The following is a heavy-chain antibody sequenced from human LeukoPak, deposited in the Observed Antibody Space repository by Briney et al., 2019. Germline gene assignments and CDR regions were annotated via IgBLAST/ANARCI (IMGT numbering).Heavy chain of an antibody. D-gene: IGHD5-24*01. V-gene: IGHV1-2*02. CDR3: ARGDRDGYNYGYFDY. CDR2: INPNSGGT. J-gene: IGHJ4*02. CDR1: RYTFTDYY. Sequence: ASVKVSCKTSRYTFTDYYIHWVRQAPGQGLEWMGWINPNSGGTNYAQKFQGRVTMTRDTSISTAYMDLSRLRSDDTAVCYCARGDRDGYNYGYFDYWGQGTLVTVSS.